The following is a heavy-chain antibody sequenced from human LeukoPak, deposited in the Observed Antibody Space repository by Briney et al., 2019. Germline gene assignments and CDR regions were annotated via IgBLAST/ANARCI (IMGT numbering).Heavy chain of an antibody. V-gene: IGHV3-21*01. CDR3: ARDTRDYYDSSGYYYRGGNYFDY. J-gene: IGHJ4*02. CDR2: ISSSSSYI. D-gene: IGHD3-22*01. Sequence: GGSLRLSCAASGFTFSSYSMNWVRQAPGKGLEWVSSISSSSSYIYYADSVKGRFTISRDNAKNSLYLQMNSLRAEDTAVYYCARDTRDYYDSSGYYYRGGNYFDYWGQGTLVTVSS. CDR1: GFTFSSYS.